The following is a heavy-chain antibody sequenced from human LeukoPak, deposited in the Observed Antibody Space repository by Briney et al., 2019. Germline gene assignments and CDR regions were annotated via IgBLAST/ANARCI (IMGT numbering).Heavy chain of an antibody. J-gene: IGHJ4*02. CDR3: ARDHDYYDSSGSYYFDY. V-gene: IGHV3-11*01. CDR1: GFTFSDYY. D-gene: IGHD3-22*01. CDR2: ISSSGSTI. Sequence: GGSLRLPCAASGFTFSDYYMSWIRQAPGKGLEWVSYISSSGSTIYYADSVKGRFTISRDNAKNSLYLQMNSLRAEDTAVYYCARDHDYYDSSGSYYFDYWGQGTLVTVSS.